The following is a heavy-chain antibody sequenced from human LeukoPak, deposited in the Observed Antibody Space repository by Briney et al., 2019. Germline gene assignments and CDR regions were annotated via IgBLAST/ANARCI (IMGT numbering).Heavy chain of an antibody. V-gene: IGHV3-21*01. D-gene: IGHD3-10*01. J-gene: IGHJ4*02. CDR2: ISSSSSYI. CDR3: ARDAYYGSGSRGYDY. CDR1: GFTFSSYS. Sequence: EAGGSLRLSCAASGFTFSSYSMNWVRQAPGKGLEWVSSISSSSSYIYYADSVKGRFTISRDNAKNSLYLQMNSLRAEDTAVYYCARDAYYGSGSRGYDYWGQGTLVTVSS.